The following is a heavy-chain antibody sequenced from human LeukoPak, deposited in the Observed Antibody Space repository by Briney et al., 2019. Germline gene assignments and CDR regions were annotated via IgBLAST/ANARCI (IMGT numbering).Heavy chain of an antibody. CDR3: AHGPDDLYHSDY. Sequence: SGPTLVHPTPPLTLTCTFSGFSLSTPGVNVGLIRHPPGKALEWLALIYWDDDKRYSPSLKNRLTTTKDTSKNQVVLTTTSMDHVDTATNYCAHGPDDLYHSDYWGQATLVTVSS. CDR1: GFSLSTPGVN. V-gene: IGHV2-5*02. CDR2: IYWDDDK. J-gene: IGHJ4*02. D-gene: IGHD1-1*01.